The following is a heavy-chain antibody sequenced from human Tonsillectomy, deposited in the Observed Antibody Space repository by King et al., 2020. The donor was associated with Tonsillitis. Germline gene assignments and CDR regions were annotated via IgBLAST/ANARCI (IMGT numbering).Heavy chain of an antibody. V-gene: IGHV4-59*01. Sequence: VQLQESGPGLVKPSETLSLTCTVSGGSISSYYWSWIRQPPGKGLEWIGYIYYSGSTNYNPSLKSRITISVDTSKNQFSLNLSSLTAADTAVYYCAKQVGATTDWFDPWGQGTLVTVSS. D-gene: IGHD1-26*01. CDR2: IYYSGST. CDR1: GGSISSYY. CDR3: AKQVGATTDWFDP. J-gene: IGHJ5*02.